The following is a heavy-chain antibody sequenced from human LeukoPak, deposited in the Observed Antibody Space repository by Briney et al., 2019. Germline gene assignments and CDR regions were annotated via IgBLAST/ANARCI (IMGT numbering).Heavy chain of an antibody. J-gene: IGHJ4*02. D-gene: IGHD6-6*01. CDR2: VYYTGST. V-gene: IGHV4-59*08. CDR3: ARHFAYSSSSYFDY. CDR1: GGSVNTYY. Sequence: SETLSLTCSVSGGSVNTYYWSWIRQPPGEGLEWIGYVYYTGSTNYNPSLKSRVTIFEDKSKNQFSLRLSSVTVADTAVYYCARHFAYSSSSYFDYWGQGNLVTVSS.